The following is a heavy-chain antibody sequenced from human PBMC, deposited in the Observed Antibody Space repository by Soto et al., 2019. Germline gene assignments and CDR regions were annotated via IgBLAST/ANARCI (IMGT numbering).Heavy chain of an antibody. V-gene: IGHV3-7*03. J-gene: IGHJ4*02. CDR3: ARAPYSNAWYRFDL. CDR2: IKHDGSVQ. Sequence: QLVESGGGLVQPGGSLRLSCEASGFTFSGDWMCWVRQAPGKGLEWVADIKHDGSVQYYVDSVKGRLNIYRDNAKKQLYLQMNGLRAEDTALYYCARAPYSNAWYRFDLWCQGTLVTVSS. CDR1: GFTFSGDW. D-gene: IGHD4-4*01.